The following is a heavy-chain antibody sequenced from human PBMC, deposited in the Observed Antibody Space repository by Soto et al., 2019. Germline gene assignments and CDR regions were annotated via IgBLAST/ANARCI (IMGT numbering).Heavy chain of an antibody. CDR1: GFTFSSYG. V-gene: IGHV3-33*01. Sequence: GGSLRLSCAASGFTFSSYGMHWVRQAPGKGLEWVAVIWYDGSNKYYADSVKGRFTISRDNSKNTLYLQMNSLRAEDTAVYYCARVGSPTSDYDILTGYYRNGMDVWGQGTTVTVSS. CDR2: IWYDGSNK. CDR3: ARVGSPTSDYDILTGYYRNGMDV. D-gene: IGHD3-9*01. J-gene: IGHJ6*02.